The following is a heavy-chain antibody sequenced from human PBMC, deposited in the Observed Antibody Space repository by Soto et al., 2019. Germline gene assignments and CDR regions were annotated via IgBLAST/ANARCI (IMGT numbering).Heavy chain of an antibody. D-gene: IGHD3-10*01. Sequence: EVQLLESGGGLVQPGGSLRLSCAASGFTFSAYAMSWVRQAPGKGLEWVSAISSSGSSTSYADSVKGRFTISRDNSKNTLYLQMNSLRAADTAVYFCAKNRGGWFGELGFWGQGTLDTVSS. CDR3: AKNRGGWFGELGF. CDR2: ISSSGSST. V-gene: IGHV3-23*01. CDR1: GFTFSAYA. J-gene: IGHJ4*02.